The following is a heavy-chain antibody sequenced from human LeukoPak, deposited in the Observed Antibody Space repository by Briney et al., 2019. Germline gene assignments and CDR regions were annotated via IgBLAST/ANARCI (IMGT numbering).Heavy chain of an antibody. D-gene: IGHD4-17*01. J-gene: IGHJ2*01. CDR2: IYHSGST. CDR3: ARADYGVWYFDL. V-gene: IGHV4-30-2*01. CDR1: GGSISSGGYS. Sequence: SQTLSLTCAVSGGSISSGGYSWRWLRQPPGTGLEWIGYIYHSGSTYYNPSLKSRVTISVDRSKNQFSLKLSSVTAADTAVYYCARADYGVWYFDLWGRGTLVTVSS.